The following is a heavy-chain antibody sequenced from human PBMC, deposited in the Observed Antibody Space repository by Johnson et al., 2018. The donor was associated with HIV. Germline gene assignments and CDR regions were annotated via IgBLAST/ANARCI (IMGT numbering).Heavy chain of an antibody. Sequence: VQLVESGGGLVQPGRSLRLSCAASGFSFDSHAINWVRQAPGKGLQWVSAISYSGSSTYYADSVKGRFTISRDNAKNSLYLQMNSLRAEDTALYYCARDLEYRNYEGPRAFDIWGQGTMVTVSS. D-gene: IGHD4-11*01. CDR3: ARDLEYRNYEGPRAFDI. J-gene: IGHJ3*02. CDR2: ISYSGSST. V-gene: IGHV3-23*04. CDR1: GFSFDSHA.